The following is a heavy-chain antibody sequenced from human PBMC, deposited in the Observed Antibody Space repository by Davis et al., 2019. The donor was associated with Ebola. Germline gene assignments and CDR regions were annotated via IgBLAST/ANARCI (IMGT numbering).Heavy chain of an antibody. CDR2: IRSKANSYAT. CDR3: ARRYYGSGTASYYFDY. D-gene: IGHD3-10*01. J-gene: IGHJ4*02. V-gene: IGHV3-73*01. CDR1: GFTFSGSA. Sequence: GGSLRLSCAASGFTFSGSAMHWVRQASGKGLEWVGRIRSKANSYATGYAASLKGRFTLSRDDSKNTAFLQMNSLKTEDTAMYYCARRYYGSGTASYYFDYWGQGTLVTVSS.